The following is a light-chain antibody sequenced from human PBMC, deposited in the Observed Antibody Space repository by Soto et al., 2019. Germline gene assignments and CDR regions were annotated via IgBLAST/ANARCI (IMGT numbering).Light chain of an antibody. J-gene: IGKJ4*01. V-gene: IGKV4-1*01. CDR1: QSVLYSSNNNTY. CDR3: QQYYSPPLT. CDR2: WTS. Sequence: DIVMTQSPDSLAVSLGERAPINCKSSQSVLYSSNNNTYVAWYQQRPGQPPKLLIYWTSIRESGVPDRFSGSGSGTDFTLTISSLQAEDVAVYFCQQYYSPPLTFGGGTKVEIK.